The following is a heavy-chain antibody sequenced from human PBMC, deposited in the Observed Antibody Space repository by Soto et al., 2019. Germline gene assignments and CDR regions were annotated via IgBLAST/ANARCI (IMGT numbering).Heavy chain of an antibody. CDR3: ASAGRGHNFDPSGYDY. CDR2: ISYDGNK. CDR1: GFTFSSYG. D-gene: IGHD3-22*01. V-gene: IGHV3-30*03. Sequence: QVQLVESGGGVVQPGRSLRLSCAASGFTFSSYGMHWVRQAPGKGLEWVSAISYDGNKYYADSEKGRFTISRGNSKSTLYVQMNSLRVEDTAVYYCASAGRGHNFDPSGYDYWGQGTLVTVSS. J-gene: IGHJ4*02.